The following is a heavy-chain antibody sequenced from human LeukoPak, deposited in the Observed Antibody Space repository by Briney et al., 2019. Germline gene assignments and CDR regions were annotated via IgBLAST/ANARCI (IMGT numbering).Heavy chain of an antibody. V-gene: IGHV3-48*04. CDR3: ARAVKYFYDSSGPYLDY. Sequence: PGGSLRLSCAASGFTFSSYSMNWVRQAPGKGLECVSYISNTGSTTHYADSVKGRFTVSRDNAKNSLYLQMNSLRAEDTAVYYCARAVKYFYDSSGPYLDYWGQGTLIAVSS. J-gene: IGHJ4*02. CDR1: GFTFSSYS. CDR2: ISNTGSTT. D-gene: IGHD3-22*01.